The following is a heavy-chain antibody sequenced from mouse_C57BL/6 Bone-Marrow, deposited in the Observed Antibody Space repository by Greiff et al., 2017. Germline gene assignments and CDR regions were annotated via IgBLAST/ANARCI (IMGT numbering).Heavy chain of an antibody. J-gene: IGHJ2*01. CDR1: GFTFSSYG. V-gene: IGHV5-6*01. CDR3: ARLPYDYGADY. CDR2: ISSGGSYT. Sequence: EVQVVESGGDLVKPGGSLKLSCAASGFTFSSYGMSWVRQTPDKRLEWVATISSGGSYTYYPYSVQGRFTISRDNAKNPLYLQMSSLKSEYTAMYYCARLPYDYGADYWGQGTTLTVSS. D-gene: IGHD2-4*01.